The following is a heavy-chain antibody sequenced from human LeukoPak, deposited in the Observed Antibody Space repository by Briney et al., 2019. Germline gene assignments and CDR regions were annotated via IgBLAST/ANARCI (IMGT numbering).Heavy chain of an antibody. CDR2: IYYSGST. CDR3: ATGQDYYDSSGYFDY. CDR1: GGSISTYY. V-gene: IGHV4-59*01. Sequence: SETLSLTCTVSGGSISTYYWSWIRQPPGEGLEWIGYIYYSGSTNYNPSLKSRVTISVDTSKNQFSLKLSSVTAADTAVYYCATGQDYYDSSGYFDYWGQGTLVTVSS. J-gene: IGHJ4*02. D-gene: IGHD3-22*01.